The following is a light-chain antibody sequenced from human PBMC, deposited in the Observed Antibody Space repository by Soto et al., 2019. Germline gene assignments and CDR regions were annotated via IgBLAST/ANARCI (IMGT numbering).Light chain of an antibody. J-gene: IGKJ1*01. CDR2: DAS. V-gene: IGKV3-11*01. CDR3: QQRSNWPKT. CDR1: QSVSSF. Sequence: EIVLTQSPATLSLSPGEGATLSCRASQSVSSFLAWYQQKPGQAPRLLIYDASHRATGIPARFSGSGSETDFTLTISSLEPEDFAVYYCQQRSNWPKTFGQGTKV.